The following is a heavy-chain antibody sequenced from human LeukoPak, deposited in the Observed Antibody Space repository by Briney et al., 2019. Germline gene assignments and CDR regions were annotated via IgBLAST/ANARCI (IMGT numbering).Heavy chain of an antibody. CDR3: AKDKGDGYNYLLDY. D-gene: IGHD5-24*01. Sequence: GGSLRLSCAASGFTFDDYTMHWVRQAPGKGLEWVSLISWDGGSTYYADSVKGRFTISRDNSKNSLYLQMNSLRTEDTALYYCAKDKGDGYNYLLDYWGQGTLVTVSS. J-gene: IGHJ4*02. CDR1: GFTFDDYT. V-gene: IGHV3-43*01. CDR2: ISWDGGST.